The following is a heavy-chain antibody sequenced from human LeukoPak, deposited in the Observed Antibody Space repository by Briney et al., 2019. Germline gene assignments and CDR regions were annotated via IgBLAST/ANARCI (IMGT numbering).Heavy chain of an antibody. CDR3: ATGSLRFLEWFLMDV. J-gene: IGHJ6*04. V-gene: IGHV1-69*06. Sequence: SVKVSCKASGGTFSSYAISWVRQAPGQGLECMGGIIPIFGTANYAQKFQGRVTMTEDTSTDTDYMELSSLRSEDTAVYYCATGSLRFLEWFLMDVWGKGTTVTVSS. CDR2: IIPIFGTA. D-gene: IGHD3-3*01. CDR1: GGTFSSYA.